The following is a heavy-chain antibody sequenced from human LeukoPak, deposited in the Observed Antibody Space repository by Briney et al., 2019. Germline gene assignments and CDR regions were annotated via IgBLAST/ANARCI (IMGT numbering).Heavy chain of an antibody. CDR1: GFTFSDYS. Sequence: GGSLRLSCAASGFTFSDYSMNWVRQAPGKGLEWVSSISSSSSYIYYADSVKGRFTISRDNAKNSLYLQMNSLRAEDTAVYYCARLGYCSGGSCATVDYWGQGTLVTVSS. D-gene: IGHD2-15*01. CDR3: ARLGYCSGGSCATVDY. J-gene: IGHJ4*02. CDR2: ISSSSSYI. V-gene: IGHV3-21*01.